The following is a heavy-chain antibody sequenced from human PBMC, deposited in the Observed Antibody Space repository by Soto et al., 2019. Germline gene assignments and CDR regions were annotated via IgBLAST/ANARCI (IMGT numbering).Heavy chain of an antibody. CDR1: GVAFNTAW. CDR2: ITGITEVGTT. V-gene: IGHV3-15*01. D-gene: IGHD2-21*02. CDR3: TRDADCGGDCYSWY. Sequence: KTXGSLRLSFSAAGVAFNTAWMSWVRQAPGKGLEWLGRITGITEVGTTDYAAPVTGRITISRDTSKNTLFLQMNSLKIEDTAVYYCTRDADCGGDCYSWYWGQGTLVTVSS. J-gene: IGHJ4*02.